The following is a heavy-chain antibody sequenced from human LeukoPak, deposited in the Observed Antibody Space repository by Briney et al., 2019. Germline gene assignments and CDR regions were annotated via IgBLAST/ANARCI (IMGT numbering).Heavy chain of an antibody. Sequence: GSSVKVSCKASGGTFSSYAISWVRQAPGQGLEWMGGIIPIFGTANYAQKFRGRVTITADESTSTAYMELSSLRSEDTAVYYCARDRRLYVFDQLPENNWFDPWGQGTLVTVSS. J-gene: IGHJ5*02. D-gene: IGHD2-2*01. CDR2: IIPIFGTA. CDR3: ARDRRLYVFDQLPENNWFDP. V-gene: IGHV1-69*01. CDR1: GGTFSSYA.